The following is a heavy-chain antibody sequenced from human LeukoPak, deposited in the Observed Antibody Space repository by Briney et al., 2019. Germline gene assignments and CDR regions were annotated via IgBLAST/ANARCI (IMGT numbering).Heavy chain of an antibody. CDR1: GFTFSSHG. V-gene: IGHV3-23*01. D-gene: IGHD2-21*02. CDR3: AKDIVVVTSGSNAFDI. Sequence: PGGSLRLSCAASGFTFSSHGMSWVRQAPGKGLEWVSAISGSGSTYHADSVKGRLTISRDNSKNTLYLQMNSLRAEDTAVYYCAKDIVVVTSGSNAFDIWGQGTMVTVSS. J-gene: IGHJ3*02. CDR2: ISGSGST.